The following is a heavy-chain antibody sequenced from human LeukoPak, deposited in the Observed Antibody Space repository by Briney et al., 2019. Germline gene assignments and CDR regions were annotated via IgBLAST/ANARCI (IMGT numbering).Heavy chain of an antibody. Sequence: ATVKVSCKASDYTFTTYGVSWVRQAPGQGLEWMGWIAGNNGNAKYAQKLQGRVTMTTDTSTSTAYMELRSLRSDDTAVYYCARGTWGYFFDYWGQGTLVTVSS. V-gene: IGHV1-18*01. J-gene: IGHJ4*02. CDR1: DYTFTTYG. CDR3: ARGTWGYFFDY. CDR2: IAGNNGNA. D-gene: IGHD3-16*01.